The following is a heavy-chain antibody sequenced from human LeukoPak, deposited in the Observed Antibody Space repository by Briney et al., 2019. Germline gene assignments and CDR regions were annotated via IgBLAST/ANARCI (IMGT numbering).Heavy chain of an antibody. CDR3: ARGVAARRGKRFDP. J-gene: IGHJ5*02. CDR1: GGSFSGYY. Sequence: SETLSLTCAVYGGSFSGYYWSWIRQPPGKGLEWIGEINHSGSTNYNPSLKSRVTISVDTSKNQFSLKLSSVTAADTAVYYCARGVAARRGKRFDPWGQGTLVTVSS. V-gene: IGHV4-34*01. CDR2: INHSGST. D-gene: IGHD6-6*01.